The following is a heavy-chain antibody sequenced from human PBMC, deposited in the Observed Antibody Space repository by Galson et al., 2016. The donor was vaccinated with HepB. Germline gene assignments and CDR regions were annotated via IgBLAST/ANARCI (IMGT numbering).Heavy chain of an antibody. CDR2: IYYGGTT. CDR1: DGSISTSSYY. J-gene: IGHJ5*02. Sequence: SETLSLTCSVSDGSISTSSYYWAWIRQPPGKGLEWIGSIYYGGTTYYNPSLKSRVSISENTSRNQFSLTLTYVTAADTAVYYCARQVTLSPVRVSVLRKRQFWWFGPWGQGTLVTVSS. V-gene: IGHV4-39*01. D-gene: IGHD1-1*01. CDR3: ARQVTLSPVRVSVLRKRQFWWFGP.